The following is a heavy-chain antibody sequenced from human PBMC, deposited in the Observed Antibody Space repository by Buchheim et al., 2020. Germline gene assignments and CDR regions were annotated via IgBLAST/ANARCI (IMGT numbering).Heavy chain of an antibody. CDR2: ISGSGGST. D-gene: IGHD2-2*02. V-gene: IGHV3-23*01. CDR3: AKEYCSSTSCYNLIYYYYYGMDV. CDR1: GFTFSSYA. J-gene: IGHJ6*02. Sequence: EVQLLESGGGLVQPGGSQRLSCAASGFTFSSYAMSWVRQAPGKGLEWVSAISGSGGSTYYADSVKGRFTISRDNSKNTLYLQMNSLRAEDTAVYYCAKEYCSSTSCYNLIYYYYYGMDVWGQGTT.